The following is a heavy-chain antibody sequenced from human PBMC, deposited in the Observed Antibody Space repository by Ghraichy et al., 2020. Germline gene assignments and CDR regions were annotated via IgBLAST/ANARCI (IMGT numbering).Heavy chain of an antibody. CDR3: ARAYSSSWSYYYYYYMDV. CDR1: GFTVSSNY. CDR2: IYSGGST. D-gene: IGHD6-13*01. V-gene: IGHV3-66*01. J-gene: IGHJ6*03. Sequence: GGSLRLSCAASGFTVSSNYMSWVRQAPGKGLEWVSVIYSGGSTYYADSVKGRFTISRDNSKNTLYLQMNSLRAEDTAVYYCARAYSSSWSYYYYYYMDVWGKGTTVTVSS.